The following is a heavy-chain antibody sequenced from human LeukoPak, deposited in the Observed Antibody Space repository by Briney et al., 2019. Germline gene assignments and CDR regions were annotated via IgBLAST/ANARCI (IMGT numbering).Heavy chain of an antibody. J-gene: IGHJ4*02. Sequence: ASVKVSCKASGYTFTGYYMRWVRQAPGQGLEWMGWINPNSGGTNYAQKFQGRVTMTRDTSISTAYTELSRLRSDDTAVYYCARDHYCSSTSCYTIFDYWGQGTLVTVSS. D-gene: IGHD2-2*02. CDR1: GYTFTGYY. V-gene: IGHV1-2*02. CDR2: INPNSGGT. CDR3: ARDHYCSSTSCYTIFDY.